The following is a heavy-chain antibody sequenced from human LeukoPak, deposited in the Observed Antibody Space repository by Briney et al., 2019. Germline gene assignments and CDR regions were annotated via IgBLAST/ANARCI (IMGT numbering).Heavy chain of an antibody. J-gene: IGHJ4*02. Sequence: GGSLRLSRAASGFTFSSYWMSWVRQAPGKGLEWVANIKQDGSEKYYVDSVKGRFTISRDNAKNSLYLQMNSLRAEDTAVYYCARAKWELLTDYWGQGTLVTVSS. V-gene: IGHV3-7*05. CDR3: ARAKWELLTDY. CDR2: IKQDGSEK. CDR1: GFTFSSYW. D-gene: IGHD1-26*01.